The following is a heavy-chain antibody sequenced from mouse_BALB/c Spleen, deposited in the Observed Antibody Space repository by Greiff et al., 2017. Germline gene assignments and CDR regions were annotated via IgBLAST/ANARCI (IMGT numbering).Heavy chain of an antibody. CDR3: TRSERYAMDY. CDR1: GYTFTSYY. V-gene: IGHV1S81*02. J-gene: IGHJ4*01. CDR2: INPSNGGT. Sequence: VQLQQSGAELVKPGASVKLSCKASGYTFTSYYMYWVKQRPGQGLEWIGGINPSNGGTNFNEKFKSKATLTVDKSSSTAYMQLSSLTSEDSAVYYCTRSERYAMDYWGQGTSVTVSS.